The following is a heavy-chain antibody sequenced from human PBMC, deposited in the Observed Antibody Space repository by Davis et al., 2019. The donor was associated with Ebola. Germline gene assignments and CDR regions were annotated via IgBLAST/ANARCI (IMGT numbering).Heavy chain of an antibody. CDR3: ARGWIQLWFDY. J-gene: IGHJ4*02. D-gene: IGHD5-18*01. CDR1: GFTFSSYA. CDR2: ISYDGSNK. Sequence: WGSLRLSCAASGFTFSSYAMHWVRQAPGKGLEWVAVISYDGSNKYYAASVKGRFTISRDNSKNTLYLQMNSLRAEDTAVYYCARGWIQLWFDYWGQGTLVTVSS. V-gene: IGHV3-30-3*01.